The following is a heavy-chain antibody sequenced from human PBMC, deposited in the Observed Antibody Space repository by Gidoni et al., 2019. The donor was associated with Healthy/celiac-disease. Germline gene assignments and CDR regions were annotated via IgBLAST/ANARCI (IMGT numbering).Heavy chain of an antibody. CDR3: ARKARYSNSSPLDY. D-gene: IGHD6-6*01. Sequence: QVQLQESGPGLVKPSDTLSLSCAVSGYSISSSNWWGWIRQPPGKGLEWIGYIHHSGSTYYTPSLKSRVIMSVDTSKNQFSLKLSSVTALDTAVYYCARKARYSNSSPLDYWGQGTLVTVSS. CDR1: GYSISSSNW. CDR2: IHHSGST. J-gene: IGHJ4*02. V-gene: IGHV4-28*01.